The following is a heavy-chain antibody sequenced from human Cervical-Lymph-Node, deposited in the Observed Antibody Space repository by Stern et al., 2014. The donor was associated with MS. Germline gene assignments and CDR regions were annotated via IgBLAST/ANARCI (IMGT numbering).Heavy chain of an antibody. D-gene: IGHD6-19*01. CDR1: GGSISSGSYY. Sequence: QVQLQESGPGLVKPSETLSLTCTVSGGSISSGSYYWGWIRQPPGKRLEWFGSVPYSGNTYYNAPLKSRVTVSVDTPRTQFPLKRTSVTAADTAVYYCARHKISFSSGWFYFDYWGQGTLVTVSS. CDR2: VPYSGNT. J-gene: IGHJ4*02. CDR3: ARHKISFSSGWFYFDY. V-gene: IGHV4-39*01.